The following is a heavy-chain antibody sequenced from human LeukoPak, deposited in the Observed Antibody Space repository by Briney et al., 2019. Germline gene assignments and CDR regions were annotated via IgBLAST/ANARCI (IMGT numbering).Heavy chain of an antibody. CDR2: ISYGGSNK. V-gene: IGHV3-30*03. CDR1: GFTFSSYG. CDR3: ARDPFGVDYH. Sequence: QPGRSLRLSCAASGFTFSSYGMHWVRQTPGKGLEWVAVISYGGSNKYYADSVKGRFTISRDNSKNTLYLQMNSLRAEDTAVYYCARDPFGVDYHWGRGTLVTVSS. J-gene: IGHJ5*02. D-gene: IGHD3-16*01.